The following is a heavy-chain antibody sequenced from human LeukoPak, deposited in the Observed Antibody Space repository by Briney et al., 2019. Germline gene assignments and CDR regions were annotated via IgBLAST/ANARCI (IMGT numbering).Heavy chain of an antibody. CDR1: GFSVSDYW. Sequence: GGSLRLSCAASGFSVSDYWMAWVRQAPGKGLEWVANIKQDGSEKTYVDSVKGRFTISRDNAKNSLYLQMNSLRVEDTAMYYCVRDGGTDWYDPWGQGTLVTVFS. V-gene: IGHV3-7*01. D-gene: IGHD3-16*01. CDR2: IKQDGSEK. CDR3: VRDGGTDWYDP. J-gene: IGHJ5*02.